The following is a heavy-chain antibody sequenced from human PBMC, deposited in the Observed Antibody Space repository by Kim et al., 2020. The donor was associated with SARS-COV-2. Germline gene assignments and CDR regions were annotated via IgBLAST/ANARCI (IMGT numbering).Heavy chain of an antibody. Sequence: SNKYYADSGKGRFTISRDNSKNTLYLQMNSLRAEDTAVYYCALAYGMDVWGQGTTVTVSS. CDR3: ALAYGMDV. V-gene: IGHV3-33*01. CDR2: SNK. J-gene: IGHJ6*02.